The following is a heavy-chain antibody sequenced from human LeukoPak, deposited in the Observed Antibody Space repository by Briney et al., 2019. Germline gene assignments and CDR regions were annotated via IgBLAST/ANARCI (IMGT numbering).Heavy chain of an antibody. CDR2: ISFDGINK. Sequence: QPGGSLRLSCAASGFTFSSYAMHWVRQAPGKGLEWVAVISFDGINKFYADSVKGRFTISRDNAKNSLYLQMNSLRAEDTAVYYCARGLRMRIHSSGYYFDYWGQGTLVTVSS. D-gene: IGHD3-22*01. J-gene: IGHJ4*02. V-gene: IGHV3-30-3*01. CDR3: ARGLRMRIHSSGYYFDY. CDR1: GFTFSSYA.